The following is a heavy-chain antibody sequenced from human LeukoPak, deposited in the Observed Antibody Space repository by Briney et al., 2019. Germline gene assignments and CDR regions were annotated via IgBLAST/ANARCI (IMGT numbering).Heavy chain of an antibody. CDR1: GFTFSSYE. V-gene: IGHV3-21*01. CDR2: ISSTNTYI. Sequence: NRRGSLRLSCAASGFTFSSYEMNWVRQAPGKGLEWVSSISSTNTYIYYTDSVKGRFTISRDNAKNSLYLQMNSLTAEDTAIYYCARGPIAFDIWGQGTM. J-gene: IGHJ3*02. CDR3: ARGPIAFDI.